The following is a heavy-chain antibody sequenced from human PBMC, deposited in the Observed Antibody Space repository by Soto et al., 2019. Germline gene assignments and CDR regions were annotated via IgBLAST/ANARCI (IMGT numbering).Heavy chain of an antibody. CDR1: GESFGGYI. CDR2: INHSGSA. Sequence: SANRSVTCAGSGESFGGYIWTGCRTPPGQGLKWIGQINHSGSASYNPSLKSRVTISVHTSNSQFSLELSSVTAADTAVYYCARGLITGSHYSGGWYYFDSWGQGTQVTVS. D-gene: IGHD6-19*01. CDR3: ARGLITGSHYSGGWYYFDS. V-gene: IGHV4-34*01. J-gene: IGHJ4*02.